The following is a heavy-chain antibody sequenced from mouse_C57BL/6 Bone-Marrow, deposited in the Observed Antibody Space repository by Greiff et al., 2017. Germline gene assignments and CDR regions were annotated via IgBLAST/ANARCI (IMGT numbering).Heavy chain of an antibody. J-gene: IGHJ2*01. Sequence: QVQLQQSGPELVKPGASVKISCKASGYDFSSSWMNWVKQRPGKGLEWIGRIYPGDGDTKYNGKFKGKATLTADKTSSTAYMQLSSLTSEASAVYFCTRKDYWGQGTTLTVSS. CDR2: IYPGDGDT. V-gene: IGHV1-82*01. CDR1: GYDFSSSW. CDR3: TRKDY.